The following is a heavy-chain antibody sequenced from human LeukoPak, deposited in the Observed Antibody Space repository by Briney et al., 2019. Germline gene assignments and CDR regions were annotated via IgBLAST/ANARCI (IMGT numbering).Heavy chain of an antibody. D-gene: IGHD7-27*01. V-gene: IGHV4-59*01. J-gene: IGHJ4*02. CDR1: GGSISSYY. CDR3: ARDIWGQEYFDY. CDR2: IYYSGST. Sequence: PSETLSLTCTVSGGSISSYYWSWIRQPPGKGLEWIGYIYYSGSTNYNHSLKSRVTISVDTSKNQFSLKLTSVTAADTAVYYCARDIWGQEYFDYWGQGTLVTVSS.